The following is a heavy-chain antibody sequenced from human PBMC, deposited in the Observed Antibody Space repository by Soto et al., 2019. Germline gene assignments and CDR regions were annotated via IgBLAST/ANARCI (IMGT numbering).Heavy chain of an antibody. CDR2: IYYSGST. Sequence: SETLSLTCTVSGGSISSSSYYWGWIRQPPGKGLEWIGSIYYSGSTYYNPSLKSRVTISVDTSKNQFSLKLSSVTAADTAVYYCARHGPIIYGSGNPIGEGFDYWGQGTLVTVSS. V-gene: IGHV4-39*01. D-gene: IGHD3-10*01. J-gene: IGHJ4*02. CDR1: GGSISSSSYY. CDR3: ARHGPIIYGSGNPIGEGFDY.